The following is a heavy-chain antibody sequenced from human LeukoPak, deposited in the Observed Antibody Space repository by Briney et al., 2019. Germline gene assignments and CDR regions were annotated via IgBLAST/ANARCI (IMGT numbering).Heavy chain of an antibody. J-gene: IGHJ4*02. V-gene: IGHV3-7*04. Sequence: GGSLRLSCAASGFTFSSYAMSWVRQAPGTGLEWVASIKQDGSEKSYVDSVKGRFTISRDNAKNSLYLQMNSLRAEDTAVYYCARGGYQLLWYWGQGTLVTVSS. CDR1: GFTFSSYA. CDR3: ARGGYQLLWY. CDR2: IKQDGSEK. D-gene: IGHD2-2*01.